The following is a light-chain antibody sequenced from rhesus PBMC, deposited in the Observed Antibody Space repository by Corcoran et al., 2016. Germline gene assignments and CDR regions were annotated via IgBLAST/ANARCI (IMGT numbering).Light chain of an antibody. CDR3: QQYSNWPLT. V-gene: IGKV3S9*01. Sequence: EIVLTQSPATLSLSPGQRATLSCRASQSVGSYLAWYQQKPGQPPRLLLYGASSRAPGIPGRFGGTGSGTEFTLTVRSLEPEDFVVYYCQQYSNWPLTFGGGTNVEI. CDR2: GAS. J-gene: IGKJ4*01. CDR1: QSVGSY.